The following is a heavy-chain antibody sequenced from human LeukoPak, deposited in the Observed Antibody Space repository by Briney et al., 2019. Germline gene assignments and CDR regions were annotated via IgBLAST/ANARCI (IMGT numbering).Heavy chain of an antibody. D-gene: IGHD6-13*01. V-gene: IGHV3-9*03. Sequence: GGSLRLSCAASGFTFDDYAMHWVRHAPGKGLEWVSGISWNSGSIGYADSVKGRFTISRDNAKNSLYLQMNSLRAEDMALYYCAKDQGIAAAGSFDYWGQGTLVTVSS. CDR3: AKDQGIAAAGSFDY. J-gene: IGHJ4*02. CDR1: GFTFDDYA. CDR2: ISWNSGSI.